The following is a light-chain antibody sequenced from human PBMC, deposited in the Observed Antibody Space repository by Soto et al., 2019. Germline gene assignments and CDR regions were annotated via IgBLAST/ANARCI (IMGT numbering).Light chain of an antibody. CDR2: AAS. J-gene: IGKJ2*01. CDR3: QQSYTTPYMYT. Sequence: DIQMTQSPSSLSASVGDRVTITCRASQSISSYLNWYQQKPGKAPKLLIYAASSLQSGVPSRFSGSGSGTDFTLTISSPQPEDFATYYCQQSYTTPYMYTFGQGTKVDIK. CDR1: QSISSY. V-gene: IGKV1-39*01.